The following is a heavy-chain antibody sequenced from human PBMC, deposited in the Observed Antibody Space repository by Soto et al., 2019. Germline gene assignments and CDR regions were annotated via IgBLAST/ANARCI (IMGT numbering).Heavy chain of an antibody. V-gene: IGHV3-23*01. CDR2: ISGSGGST. J-gene: IGHJ4*02. CDR3: AKEGYSGYERHY. CDR1: GFTFSSYA. D-gene: IGHD5-12*01. Sequence: GGSLRLSCAASGFTFSSYAMSWVRQAPGKGLEWVSAISGSGGSTYYADSVKGRFAISRDNSKDTLYLQMNSLRAEDTAVYYSAKEGYSGYERHYWGQGTLVTVSS.